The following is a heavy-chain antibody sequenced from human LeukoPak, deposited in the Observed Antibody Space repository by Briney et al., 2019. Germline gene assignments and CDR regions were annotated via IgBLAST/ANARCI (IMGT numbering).Heavy chain of an antibody. J-gene: IGHJ4*02. CDR3: ARPGYCSSTSCYTFDY. Sequence: SVKVSCKTSGYRFSGYYMHWVRQAPGQGLEWMGGIIPIFGTANYAQKFQGRVTITTDESTSTAYMELSSLRSEDTAVYYCARPGYCSSTSCYTFDYWGQGTLVTVSS. CDR2: IIPIFGTA. CDR1: GYRFSGYY. D-gene: IGHD2-2*02. V-gene: IGHV1-69*05.